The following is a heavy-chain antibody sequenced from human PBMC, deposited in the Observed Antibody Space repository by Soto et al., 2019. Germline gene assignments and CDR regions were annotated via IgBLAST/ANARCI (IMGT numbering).Heavy chain of an antibody. CDR2: IYHSGST. Sequence: SETLSLTCAVSGGSISSGGYSWSWIRQPPGKGLEWIGYIYHSGSTYYNPSLKSRVTISIDTSKNQFSLKLSSVTAADTAVYYCASQSTGYPYYFNYWGQGTLVTVSS. CDR1: GGSISSGGYS. D-gene: IGHD3-22*01. V-gene: IGHV4-30-2*01. CDR3: ASQSTGYPYYFNY. J-gene: IGHJ4*02.